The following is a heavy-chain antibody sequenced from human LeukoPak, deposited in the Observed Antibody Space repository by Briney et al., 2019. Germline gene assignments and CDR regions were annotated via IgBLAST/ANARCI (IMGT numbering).Heavy chain of an antibody. J-gene: IGHJ6*02. CDR1: GSSISSYY. D-gene: IGHD5-18*01. CDR3: ARHGVDTALSYYYGMDV. V-gene: IGHV4-59*08. Sequence: SETLSLTCTVSGSSISSYYWSWIRQPPGKGLEWIGYIYYSGSTNYNPSLKSRVTISVDTSKKQFSLKLSSVTAADTAVYYCARHGVDTALSYYYGMDVWGQGTTVTVSS. CDR2: IYYSGST.